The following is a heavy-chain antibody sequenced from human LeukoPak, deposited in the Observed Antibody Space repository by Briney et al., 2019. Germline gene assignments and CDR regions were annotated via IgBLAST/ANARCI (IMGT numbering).Heavy chain of an antibody. CDR1: GFTFSSYG. CDR2: IWYDGSNK. J-gene: IGHJ4*02. V-gene: IGHV3-33*01. CDR3: ASNRGYYDSSGPFDY. D-gene: IGHD3-22*01. Sequence: GRSLRLSCAASGFTFSSYGMHWVRQAPGKGLEWVAVIWYDGSNKYYADSVKGRFTISRDNSKNTLYLQMNSLRAEDTAVYYCASNRGYYDSSGPFDYWGQGTLVTVSS.